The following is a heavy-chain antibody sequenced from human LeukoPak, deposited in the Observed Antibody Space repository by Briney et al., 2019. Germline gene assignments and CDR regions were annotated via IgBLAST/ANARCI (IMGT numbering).Heavy chain of an antibody. D-gene: IGHD5-18*01. V-gene: IGHV1-46*01. CDR3: AGVHSGYSPDIYYFGY. CDR2: INPSGGST. CDR1: GYTFTSYY. Sequence: ASVTVSCKASGYTFTSYYMHWVRQPPGPGLEWMGIINPSGGSTSHAQHFQGRVTITRDTSTSAVYMELSSLRSEDTAVYYCAGVHSGYSPDIYYFGYWGQGTLVTVSS. J-gene: IGHJ4*02.